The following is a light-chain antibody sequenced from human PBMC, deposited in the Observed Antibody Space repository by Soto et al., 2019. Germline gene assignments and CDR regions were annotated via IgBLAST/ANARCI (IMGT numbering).Light chain of an antibody. J-gene: IGKJ1*01. V-gene: IGKV1-8*01. CDR2: AAS. CDR3: QQYYSYPPT. Sequence: AIRMTQSPSSFSASTGDRVTITCRASQGISSYLAWYQQKPGKAPKLLIYAASTLQSGVPSRLSGSGSGTDFTLTISCLQSEDFATYYCQQYYSYPPTFGQGTKVELK. CDR1: QGISSY.